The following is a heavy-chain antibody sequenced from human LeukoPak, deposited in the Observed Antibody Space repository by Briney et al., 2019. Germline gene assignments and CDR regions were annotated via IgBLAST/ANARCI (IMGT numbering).Heavy chain of an antibody. CDR1: GFTFSSYS. D-gene: IGHD6-6*01. V-gene: IGHV3-21*04. Sequence: GSLRLSFAASGFTFSSYSMNWVRQAPGKGLELGSSISSSSSYIYYADSVKGRFTISKDNPKNSLYLQMNSLKTQDTAGDYXARGSIAARLVDDDFDYWGQGTLVTVSS. CDR3: ARGSIAARLVDDDFDY. J-gene: IGHJ4*02. CDR2: ISSSSSYI.